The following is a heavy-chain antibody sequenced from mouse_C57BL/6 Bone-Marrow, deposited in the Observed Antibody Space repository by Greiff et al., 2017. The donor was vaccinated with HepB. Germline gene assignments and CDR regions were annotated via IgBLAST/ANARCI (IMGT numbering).Heavy chain of an antibody. V-gene: IGHV5-15*01. CDR3: ARKGDYYGSSYWYFDV. Sequence: DVKLLESGGGLVQPGGSLKLSCAASGFTFSDYGMAWVRQAPRKGPEWVAFISNLAYSIYYADTVTGRFTISRENAKNTLYLEMSSLRSEDTAMYYCARKGDYYGSSYWYFDVWGTGTTVTVSS. CDR1: GFTFSDYG. D-gene: IGHD1-1*01. J-gene: IGHJ1*03. CDR2: ISNLAYSI.